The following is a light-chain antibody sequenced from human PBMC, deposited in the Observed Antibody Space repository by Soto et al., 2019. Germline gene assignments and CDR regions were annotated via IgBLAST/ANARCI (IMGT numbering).Light chain of an antibody. CDR2: GNN. J-gene: IGLJ1*01. Sequence: QSVLTQPPSVSGAPGQRVTISCTGSSSNIGAGYDVHWYQQLPGTAPKLLIFGNNNRPSGVPDRFSGSKSDTSASLAITGLQAEDEADYYCQSFDNSLSGSRVFGTGTQLTVL. CDR3: QSFDNSLSGSRV. CDR1: SSNIGAGYD. V-gene: IGLV1-40*01.